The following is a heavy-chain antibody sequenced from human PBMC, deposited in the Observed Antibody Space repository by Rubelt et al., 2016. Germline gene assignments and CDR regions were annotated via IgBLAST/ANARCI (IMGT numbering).Heavy chain of an antibody. D-gene: IGHD3-16*01. CDR1: GGSFSGYY. V-gene: IGHV4-34*01. J-gene: IGHJ4*02. CDR2: INHSGRT. CDR3: ARVTGGSSDY. Sequence: QVQLQQWGAGLLKPSETLSLTCAVYGGSFSGYYWSWIRQPPGKGLEWIGEINHSGRTNYNPSLKSRVTISVDTSKNQFSLKLSSVTAADTAVYYCARVTGGSSDYWGQGTLVTVSS.